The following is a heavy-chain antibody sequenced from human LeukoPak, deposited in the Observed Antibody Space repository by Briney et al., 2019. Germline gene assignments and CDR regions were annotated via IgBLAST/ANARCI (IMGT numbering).Heavy chain of an antibody. V-gene: IGHV3-48*03. CDR2: IDTSGTTI. J-gene: IGHJ6*03. Sequence: GGSLRLSCAASGFTFSTYEMNWVRQAPGKGLEWLSYIDTSGTTIYYADSVKGRFTISRDNAKNSLFLQMSSLRAEDTAVSYCASNVFVHMDVWGKGTTLTVSS. D-gene: IGHD2-21*01. CDR1: GFTFSTYE. CDR3: ASNVFVHMDV.